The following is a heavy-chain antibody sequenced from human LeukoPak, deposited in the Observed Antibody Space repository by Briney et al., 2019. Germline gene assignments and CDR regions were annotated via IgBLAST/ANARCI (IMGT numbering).Heavy chain of an antibody. CDR1: GGSISCYY. CDR2: IYYSGST. CDR3: ASISSIAARYYFDY. Sequence: PSETLSLTCTVSGGSISCYYWSWIRQPPGKGLEWIGYIYYSGSTNYNPSLKSRVTISVDASKNQFSLKLSSVTAADTAVYYRASISSIAARYYFDYWGLGTLVTVSS. V-gene: IGHV4-59*01. D-gene: IGHD6-6*01. J-gene: IGHJ4*02.